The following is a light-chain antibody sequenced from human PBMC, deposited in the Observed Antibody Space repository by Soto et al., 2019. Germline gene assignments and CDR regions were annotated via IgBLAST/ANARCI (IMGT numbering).Light chain of an antibody. Sequence: EIVMTQSPATLSVSPGERATLSCMASPSVICNLAWYQQKPGQAPRLLIYGASTRATGIPARFSGSGSGTEFTLTISSLQSEDFAVYYCKQYNNWPRTFGQGTKVEIK. J-gene: IGKJ1*01. V-gene: IGKV3-15*01. CDR2: GAS. CDR3: KQYNNWPRT. CDR1: PSVICN.